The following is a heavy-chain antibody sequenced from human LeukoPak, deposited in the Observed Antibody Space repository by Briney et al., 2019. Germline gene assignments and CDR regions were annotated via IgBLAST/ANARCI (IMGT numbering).Heavy chain of an antibody. Sequence: GSLRLSCAASGFPFSSYEMNRVRQAPGKGLEWVSYINTSGSPIYYGNSVKGRFTISRDNAKNSLYLQMNSLRAEDTALYYCARRGFYDTSGYLFDHWGQGTLVTVSS. CDR1: GFPFSSYE. CDR2: INTSGSPI. V-gene: IGHV3-48*03. D-gene: IGHD3-22*01. CDR3: ARRGFYDTSGYLFDH. J-gene: IGHJ4*02.